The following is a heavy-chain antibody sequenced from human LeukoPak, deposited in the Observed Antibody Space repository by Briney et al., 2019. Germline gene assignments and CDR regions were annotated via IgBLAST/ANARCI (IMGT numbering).Heavy chain of an antibody. CDR2: IYPGDSDT. CDR1: GYTFSSYW. J-gene: IGHJ4*02. Sequence: GESLKISCKGSGYTFSSYWIGWVRQLPGKGLEWMGIIYPGDSDTRYSPSFQGQVTISADKSISTAYLQWSSLKASDTAMYYCARREDIVTGGFDYWGQGTLVTVSS. V-gene: IGHV5-51*01. D-gene: IGHD2-15*01. CDR3: ARREDIVTGGFDY.